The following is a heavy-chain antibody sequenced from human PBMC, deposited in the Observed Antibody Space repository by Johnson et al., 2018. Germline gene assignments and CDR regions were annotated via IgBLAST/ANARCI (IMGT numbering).Heavy chain of an antibody. CDR3: AKDRGQRVRLFGMDV. D-gene: IGHD6-6*01. Sequence: EVQLVESGGGLVQPGGSLRLSCTASGFTFSNYAMCWVRQAPGKGLEWVAAVGSMTYYAHSVTGRFTISRDNSKNTVFLQMNSLRAEDTAVYYGAKDRGQRVRLFGMDVWGQGTTVTVSS. V-gene: IGHV3-23*04. CDR2: VGSMT. CDR1: GFTFSNYA. J-gene: IGHJ6*02.